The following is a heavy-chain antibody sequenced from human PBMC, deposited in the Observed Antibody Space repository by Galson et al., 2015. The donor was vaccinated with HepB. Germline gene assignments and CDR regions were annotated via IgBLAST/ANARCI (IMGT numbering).Heavy chain of an antibody. D-gene: IGHD3-22*01. Sequence: SVKVSCKASGYSFTTYGISWVRQVPGQGLEWMGWISTYNGDTSYPPSLQGRVTMTTDTSTSTAYMELRSLRSDDTAVYYCARDPPYYYDSSGYYLLDYWGQGTLVTVSS. V-gene: IGHV1-18*01. CDR1: GYSFTTYG. CDR3: ARDPPYYYDSSGYYLLDY. CDR2: ISTYNGDT. J-gene: IGHJ4*02.